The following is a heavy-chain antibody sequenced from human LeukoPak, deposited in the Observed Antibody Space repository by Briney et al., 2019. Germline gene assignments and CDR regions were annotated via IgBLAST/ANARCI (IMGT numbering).Heavy chain of an antibody. V-gene: IGHV1-18*01. Sequence: ASVKVSCKASGYTLTSYGISGVRQAPGQGLEWMGWISAYNGNTRYAQKLQGRVTMTTDSSTSTAYMELRSLRSDDTAVYYCARGPIIDIVVIPAAADYYHMDVWGKGTTVTVSS. J-gene: IGHJ6*03. CDR3: ARGPIIDIVVIPAAADYYHMDV. CDR2: ISAYNGNT. CDR1: GYTLTSYG. D-gene: IGHD2-2*01.